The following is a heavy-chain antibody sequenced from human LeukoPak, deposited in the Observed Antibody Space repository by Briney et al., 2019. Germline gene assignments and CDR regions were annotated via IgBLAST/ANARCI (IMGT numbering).Heavy chain of an antibody. J-gene: IGHJ5*02. D-gene: IGHD4-17*01. CDR1: GGSISSGGYY. CDR2: IYYSGST. Sequence: SEILSLTCTVSGGSISSGGYYWSWIRQHPGKGLEWIGYIYYSGSTYYNPSLKSRVTISVDTSKNQFSLKLSSVTAADTAVYYCARDRGYGDYGGWFDPWGQGTLVTVSS. CDR3: ARDRGYGDYGGWFDP. V-gene: IGHV4-31*03.